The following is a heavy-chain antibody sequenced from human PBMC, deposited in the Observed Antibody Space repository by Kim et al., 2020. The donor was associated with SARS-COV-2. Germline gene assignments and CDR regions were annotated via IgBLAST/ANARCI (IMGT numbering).Heavy chain of an antibody. J-gene: IGHJ4*02. CDR3: AKDLDEPTSNVGATGY. V-gene: IGHV3-30*18. Sequence: GGSLRLSCAASGFTFSSYGMHWVRQAPGKGLEWVAVISYDGSNKYYADSVKGRFTISRDNSKNTLYLQMNSLRAEDTAVYYCAKDLDEPTSNVGATGYWGQGTLVTVSS. CDR2: ISYDGSNK. D-gene: IGHD1-26*01. CDR1: GFTFSSYG.